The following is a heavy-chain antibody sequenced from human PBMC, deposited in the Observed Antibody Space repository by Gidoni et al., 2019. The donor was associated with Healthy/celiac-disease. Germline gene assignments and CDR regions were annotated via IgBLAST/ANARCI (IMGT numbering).Heavy chain of an antibody. D-gene: IGHD6-6*01. CDR2: ISSSSSYT. V-gene: IGHV3-11*06. J-gene: IGHJ4*02. CDR1: GFPFSAYY. CDR3: ARYRLRRFSSSPEDFDY. Sequence: QVQLVKSGGGLVKPGGSLILSCAASGFPFSAYYMSWIRQAQGKGMEWVSYISSSSSYTNYADSVKGRFTISRDNAKNSLYLQMNSLRAEDTAVYYCARYRLRRFSSSPEDFDYWGQGTLVTVSS.